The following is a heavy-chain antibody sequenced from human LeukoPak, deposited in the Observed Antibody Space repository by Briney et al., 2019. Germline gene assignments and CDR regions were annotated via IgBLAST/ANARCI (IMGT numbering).Heavy chain of an antibody. D-gene: IGHD1-26*01. CDR1: GFTFSSYA. CDR3: AKDVTNYSGSWNFDY. V-gene: IGHV3-23*01. J-gene: IGHJ4*02. Sequence: GGSLRLSCAASGFTFSSYAMSWVRQAPGKGLKWVSAISVSGGTTYYADSVKGRFTISRDNSKNTLSLQMNSLRAEDTAVYYCAKDVTNYSGSWNFDYWGQGTLVTVSS. CDR2: ISVSGGTT.